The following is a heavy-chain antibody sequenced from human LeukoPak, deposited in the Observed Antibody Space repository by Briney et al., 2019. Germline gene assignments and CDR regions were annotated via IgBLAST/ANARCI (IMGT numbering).Heavy chain of an antibody. CDR2: VYYDGRT. Sequence: SETLSLTCTVSGGSVSNANFYWGWIRQPPGKGLEWIGSVYYDGRTYYNPSLNSRVTMSVDTSKSQFSLNLNSVTAADTAVYYCVTQRLIIGYCSSASCPHWFDPWGQGTLVTVSS. J-gene: IGHJ5*02. CDR1: GGSVSNANFY. D-gene: IGHD2-2*01. CDR3: VTQRLIIGYCSSASCPHWFDP. V-gene: IGHV4-39*07.